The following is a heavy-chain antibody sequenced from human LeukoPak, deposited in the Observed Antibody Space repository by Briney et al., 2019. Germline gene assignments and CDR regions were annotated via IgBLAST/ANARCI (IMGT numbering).Heavy chain of an antibody. CDR3: ARWYYYGSGSYYQGLYYYYGMDV. CDR2: INHSGST. Sequence: SETLSLTCAVYGGSFSGYYWSWIRQPPGKGLEWIGEINHSGSTNYNPSLKSRVTISVDTSKNQFSLKLSSVTAADTAVYYCARWYYYGSGSYYQGLYYYYGMDVWAKGPRSPSP. D-gene: IGHD3-10*01. J-gene: IGHJ6*02. V-gene: IGHV4-34*01. CDR1: GGSFSGYY.